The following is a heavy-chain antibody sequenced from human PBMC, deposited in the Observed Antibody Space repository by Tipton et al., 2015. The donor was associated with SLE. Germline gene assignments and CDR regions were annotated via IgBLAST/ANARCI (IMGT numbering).Heavy chain of an antibody. V-gene: IGHV4-59*01. CDR3: ARDPNFGDPGTFDY. Sequence: TLSLTCAVYGGSISDYYWTWIRQPPGKGLEWIGYISYSGSTNYNPSLKSRLTISVDTSKNQFSLRLNSVTAADTAVYYCARDPNFGDPGTFDYWGQGTLVTVSS. D-gene: IGHD4-17*01. CDR2: ISYSGST. J-gene: IGHJ4*02. CDR1: GGSISDYY.